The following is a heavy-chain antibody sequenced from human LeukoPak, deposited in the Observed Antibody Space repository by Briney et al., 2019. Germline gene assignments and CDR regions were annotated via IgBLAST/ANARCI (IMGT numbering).Heavy chain of an antibody. V-gene: IGHV3-33*01. D-gene: IGHD6-13*01. CDR3: ARGGGITWYDFDF. J-gene: IGHJ4*02. CDR2: TWYDGSDR. Sequence: ERSLRLSCAASGFIFSTYGMHWVRQAPGKGLEWVAVTWYDGSDRSYADSVKGRFTISRDNSKNTLYLQMNSLKGEDTAVYYCARGGGITWYDFDFWGQGTLVTVSS. CDR1: GFIFSTYG.